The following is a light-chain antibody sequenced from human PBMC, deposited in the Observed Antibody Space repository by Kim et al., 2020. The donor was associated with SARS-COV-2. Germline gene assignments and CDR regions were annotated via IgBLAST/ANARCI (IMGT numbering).Light chain of an antibody. CDR3: QQYGSSPGT. CDR2: GAS. Sequence: PGERADRSCRASQSVSSSYLAWYEQKPGQAPRLLIYGASSGATGIPDRFSGSGSGTDFTLTISRLEPEDFAVYYCQQYGSSPGTFGQGTKVEIK. V-gene: IGKV3-20*01. CDR1: QSVSSSY. J-gene: IGKJ1*01.